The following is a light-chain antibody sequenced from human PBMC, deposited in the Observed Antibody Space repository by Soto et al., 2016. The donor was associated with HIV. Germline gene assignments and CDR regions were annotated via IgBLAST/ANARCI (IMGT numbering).Light chain of an antibody. J-gene: IGKJ1*01. Sequence: DIQLTQSPSFLSASVGDRVTITCRASQDISTYLAWYQQKPGKAPKLLIYATSTLQSGVPSRFSGSGSGTEFFLTITALQPEDFATYHCQQLNTYPWTFGQGTKVDI. CDR1: QDISTY. CDR3: QQLNTYPWT. V-gene: IGKV1-9*01. CDR2: ATS.